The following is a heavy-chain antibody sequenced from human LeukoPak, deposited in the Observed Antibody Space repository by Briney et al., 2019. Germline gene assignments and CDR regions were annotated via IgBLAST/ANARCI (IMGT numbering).Heavy chain of an antibody. CDR1: GGSVSSNHF. CDR2: IFYTGST. Sequence: SETLSLTCAVAGGSVSSNHFWGWIRQPPGKGLEWIGSIFYTGSTYYNPFLKSRVTISVDTSKNHFSLEVNSVTAADTAMYYCARHEQWLLWVAYWGQGTLVTVSS. J-gene: IGHJ4*02. V-gene: IGHV4-39*01. D-gene: IGHD6-19*01. CDR3: ARHEQWLLWVAY.